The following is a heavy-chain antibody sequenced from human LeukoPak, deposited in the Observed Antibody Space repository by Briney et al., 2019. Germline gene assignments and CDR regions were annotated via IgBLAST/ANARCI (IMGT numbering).Heavy chain of an antibody. CDR2: VYYTGST. Sequence: KPSETLSLTCTVSGGSISSYYWSWVRQPPGKGLEWIGFVYYTGSTNYSPSLKSRVTISVDTSKNQFSLRLSSVTAADTAVYYCARVTGYMVEDYFDYWGQGTLVTVSS. D-gene: IGHD5-12*01. CDR1: GGSISSYY. J-gene: IGHJ4*02. V-gene: IGHV4-59*01. CDR3: ARVTGYMVEDYFDY.